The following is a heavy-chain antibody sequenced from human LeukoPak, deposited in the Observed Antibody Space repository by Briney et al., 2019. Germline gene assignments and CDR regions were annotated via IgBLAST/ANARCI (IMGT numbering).Heavy chain of an antibody. Sequence: QASETLSLTCAVYGGSFSGYYWSWIRQPPGKGLEWIGYIYYSGSTYYNPSLKSRVTISVDTSKNQFSLKLSSVTAADTAVYYCARENWSSALDYWGQGTLVTVSS. V-gene: IGHV4-30-4*01. CDR3: ARENWSSALDY. CDR2: IYYSGST. CDR1: GGSFSGYY. D-gene: IGHD6-6*01. J-gene: IGHJ4*02.